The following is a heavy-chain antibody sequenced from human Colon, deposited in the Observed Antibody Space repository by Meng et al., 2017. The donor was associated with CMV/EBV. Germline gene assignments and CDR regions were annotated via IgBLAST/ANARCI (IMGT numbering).Heavy chain of an antibody. CDR2: ISRDSSSI. J-gene: IGHJ6*02. V-gene: IGHV3-21*01. Sequence: GESLKISCAASGFTFSRYSMDWLRQAPGKGLEWVSSISRDSSSIYYSNSVRGRFTISRDDAENSLYLQMNSLRAEDTALYFCARVDWRDYNNYRNYGMDVWGQGTMVTVSS. CDR1: GFTFSRYS. D-gene: IGHD4-11*01. CDR3: ARVDWRDYNNYRNYGMDV.